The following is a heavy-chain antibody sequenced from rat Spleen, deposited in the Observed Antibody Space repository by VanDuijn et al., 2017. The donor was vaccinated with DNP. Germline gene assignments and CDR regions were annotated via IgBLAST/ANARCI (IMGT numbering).Heavy chain of an antibody. J-gene: IGHJ2*01. CDR2: ITSSGGYT. Sequence: EVQLVESGGGLVQPGRSLKLSCAASGFTFSNYGMAWVRQIPGKGLEWVASITSSGGYTYYPDSVKGRFTISRDIPKSTLYLQMDSLRSEDTATYYCARHVGGSYYYPDYWGQGVMVTVSS. CDR1: GFTFSNYG. CDR3: ARHVGGSYYYPDY. D-gene: IGHD1-12*02. V-gene: IGHV5S13*01.